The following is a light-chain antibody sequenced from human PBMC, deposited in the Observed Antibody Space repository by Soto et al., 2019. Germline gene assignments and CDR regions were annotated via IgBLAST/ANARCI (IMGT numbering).Light chain of an antibody. J-gene: IGLJ1*01. Sequence: QSALTQPASVSGTPGQSITISCTGTSSDVGGYKYVSWYQQHPGKAPNLMIYEVSNRPSGVSNRFSGSKSGNTDSLTISGLQADDEADYYCNSYTSSSTLVFGTGTKVTVL. V-gene: IGLV2-14*01. CDR2: EVS. CDR1: SSDVGGYKY. CDR3: NSYTSSSTLV.